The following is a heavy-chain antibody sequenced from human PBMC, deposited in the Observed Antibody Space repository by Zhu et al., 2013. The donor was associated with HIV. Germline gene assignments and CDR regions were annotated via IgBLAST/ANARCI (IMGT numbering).Heavy chain of an antibody. V-gene: IGHV1-18*01. J-gene: IGHJ4*02. CDR3: ARDHSAAARRGFDY. CDR2: INPYNGDX. Sequence: VQLVQSGPELKKPGASVRVSCKASGYTFTSYALAWVRQAPGQGLEWMGWINPYNGDXKYARRFQGRVTMSTDTSTNTAYMEVRTLRSDDTAVYFCARDHSAAARRGFDYWAQGTLVTVSS. CDR1: GYTFTSYA. D-gene: IGHD6-13*01.